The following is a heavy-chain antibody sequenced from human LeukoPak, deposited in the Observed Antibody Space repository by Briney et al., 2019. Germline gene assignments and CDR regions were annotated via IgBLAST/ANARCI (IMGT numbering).Heavy chain of an antibody. CDR2: IKTDGSTT. CDR1: GFTFSSSW. V-gene: IGHV3-74*01. Sequence: GGSLRLSCAVSGFTFSSSWMRWVRQAPGKGLVWVSHIKTDGSTTAYADSVKGRFTISRDNAKNTLYLQMNSLRAEDTGVYYCARGNQQLPRSTPDYWGQGTLVTVSS. CDR3: ARGNQQLPRSTPDY. D-gene: IGHD2-2*01. J-gene: IGHJ4*02.